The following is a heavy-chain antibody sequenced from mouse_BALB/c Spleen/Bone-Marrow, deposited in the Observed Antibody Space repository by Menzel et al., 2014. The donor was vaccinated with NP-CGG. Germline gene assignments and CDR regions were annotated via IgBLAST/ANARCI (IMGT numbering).Heavy chain of an antibody. Sequence: VQLQQSAGELARPGASVKMSCKASGYTFTSNTIQWVKQRPGQGLEWIGYINPTRGYTDYNQKFKDKTTLTADKSSSTAYMQLSSRTSEDAAVYYCAREATYYAYFDYWGQGTILTVSS. V-gene: IGHV1-4*02. CDR1: GYTFTSNT. J-gene: IGHJ2*01. CDR2: INPTRGYT. CDR3: AREATYYAYFDY. D-gene: IGHD1-1*01.